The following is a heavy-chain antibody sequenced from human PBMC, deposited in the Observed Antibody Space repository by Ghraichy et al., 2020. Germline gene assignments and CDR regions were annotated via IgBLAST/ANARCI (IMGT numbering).Heavy chain of an antibody. Sequence: GGSLRLSSARTRLSLICNHVNRVRKAPGEGLEWVAAISSSSDYIHYADSVRGRFTISRDSADSSLYLQMNSLRVEDTAVYYCARGLQWEPPDYWGQGTLVTVSS. V-gene: IGHV3-21*01. CDR3: ARGLQWEPPDY. CDR1: RLSLICNH. CDR2: ISSSSDYI. J-gene: IGHJ4*02. D-gene: IGHD1-26*01.